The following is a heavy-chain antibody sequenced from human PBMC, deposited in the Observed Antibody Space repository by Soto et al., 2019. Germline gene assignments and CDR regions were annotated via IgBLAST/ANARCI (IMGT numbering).Heavy chain of an antibody. J-gene: IGHJ4*02. CDR3: ARISQSDFWSGYYYFFDY. Sequence: QVHLVQSGAEVEKPGASVKVSCKASGYTFTDYGISWVRQAPGQGLQWMGWITAFNGNTKYAQQFQGRVTMTTDTSMSTAYMELRSPESDDTAVYYCARISQSDFWSGYYYFFDYWGQGTLVTVSS. D-gene: IGHD3-3*01. CDR2: ITAFNGNT. CDR1: GYTFTDYG. V-gene: IGHV1-18*01.